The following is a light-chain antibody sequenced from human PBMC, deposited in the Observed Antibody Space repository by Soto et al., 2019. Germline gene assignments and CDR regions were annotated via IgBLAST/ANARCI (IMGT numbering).Light chain of an antibody. CDR3: QQNHSAPWT. J-gene: IGKJ1*01. Sequence: DIQMSQSPSSLAASVGDRETITCRASQTISSFLNWYQQKPGRAPKLLIYAASRLQSGVPSRFSGSGSGSDFTLTISGLHSDDLATYSCQQNHSAPWTFGQGTKLDIK. CDR1: QTISSF. V-gene: IGKV1-39*01. CDR2: AAS.